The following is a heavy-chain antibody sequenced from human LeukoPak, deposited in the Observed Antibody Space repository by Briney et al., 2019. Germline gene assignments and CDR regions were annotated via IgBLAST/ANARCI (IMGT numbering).Heavy chain of an antibody. CDR3: ATFNVGGATRHHPYYFDY. J-gene: IGHJ4*02. Sequence: ASVKVSCKASGYTFTNYAMNWVRQAPGQGLEWMGWINTNTGNPTYAQGFTGRFVFSLDTSVSTAYLQISSLKAEDTAVYYCATFNVGGATRHHPYYFDYWGQGTLVTVSS. CDR2: INTNTGNP. D-gene: IGHD1-26*01. CDR1: GYTFTNYA. V-gene: IGHV7-4-1*02.